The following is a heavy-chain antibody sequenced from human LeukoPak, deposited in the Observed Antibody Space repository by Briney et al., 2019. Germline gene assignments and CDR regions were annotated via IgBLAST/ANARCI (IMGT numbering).Heavy chain of an antibody. J-gene: IGHJ6*02. CDR2: IKQDGSEK. V-gene: IGHV3-7*01. Sequence: GGSLRLSCAVSGFTFSNYWMSWVRQVPGKGPEWVANIKQDGSEKYYVDSMKGRFTISRDNAKNSVYLQMNSLRAEDTAVYYCARDALSSRAYYYGMDVWGQGTTVTVSS. CDR1: GFTFSNYW. D-gene: IGHD3-22*01. CDR3: ARDALSSRAYYYGMDV.